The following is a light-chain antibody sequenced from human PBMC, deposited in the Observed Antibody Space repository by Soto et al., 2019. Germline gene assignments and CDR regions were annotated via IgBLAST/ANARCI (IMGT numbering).Light chain of an antibody. J-gene: IGLJ1*01. V-gene: IGLV2-23*01. CDR2: ETS. Sequence: QSALTQPASVSGSPGQSITISCSGSRSDLVSWYRLLPGKAPQLIMYETSRRPSWVSDRFSGSRSGSTAYLTISGLQPDDEAEYHCCAYAGDESFLFGTGTKVNVL. CDR3: CAYAGDESFL. CDR1: RSDL.